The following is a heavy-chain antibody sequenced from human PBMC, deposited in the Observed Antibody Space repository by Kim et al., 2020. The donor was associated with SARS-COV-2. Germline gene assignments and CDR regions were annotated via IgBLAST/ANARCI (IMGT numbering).Heavy chain of an antibody. CDR2: INAGNGNT. CDR3: ATDKTPLAYCGGDCQTPLDY. CDR1: GYTFTSYA. V-gene: IGHV1-3*01. Sequence: ASVKVSCKPSGYTFTSYAMHWVRQAPGQRLEWMGWINAGNGNTKYSQKFQGRVTITRDTSASTAYMELSSLRSEDTAVYYCATDKTPLAYCGGDCQTPLDYWGQGTLVTVSS. D-gene: IGHD2-21*01. J-gene: IGHJ4*02.